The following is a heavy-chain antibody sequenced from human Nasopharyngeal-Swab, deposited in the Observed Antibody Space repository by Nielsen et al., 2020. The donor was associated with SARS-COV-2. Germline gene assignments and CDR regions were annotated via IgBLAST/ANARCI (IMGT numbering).Heavy chain of an antibody. D-gene: IGHD1-26*01. CDR1: GFTFSSYA. Sequence: GESLKISCAASGFTFSSYAMSWVRQAPGKGLEWVSAISGSGGSTYYADSVKGRFTISRANSKNTLYLQMNNLRAEDTAVYYCAKVSWEWELLRWYFDYWGQGTLVTVSS. J-gene: IGHJ4*02. CDR3: AKVSWEWELLRWYFDY. CDR2: ISGSGGST. V-gene: IGHV3-23*01.